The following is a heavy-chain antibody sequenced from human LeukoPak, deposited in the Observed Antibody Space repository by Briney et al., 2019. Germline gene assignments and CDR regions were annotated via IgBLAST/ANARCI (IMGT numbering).Heavy chain of an antibody. CDR3: ARGAGTSDY. J-gene: IGHJ4*02. CDR2: IHHSGSS. Sequence: SETLSLTCAVSGYSISSGYYWGWIRQPPGKGLGWIGIIHHSGSSYYNPSRKSRVTISVETSKNQFSLKLSSVAAADTAVYYCARGAGTSDYRGQGTLVTVSS. D-gene: IGHD2-2*01. V-gene: IGHV4-38-2*01. CDR1: GYSISSGYY.